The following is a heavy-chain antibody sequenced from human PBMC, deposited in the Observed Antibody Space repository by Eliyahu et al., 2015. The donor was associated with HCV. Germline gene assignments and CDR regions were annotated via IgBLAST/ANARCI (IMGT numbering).Heavy chain of an antibody. Sequence: ETLSLTCTVSGGSISSYYWSWIRQPPGKGLEWIGYXYYSGSTNYNPSLKSRVTISVDTSKNQFSLKLSSVTAADTAVYYCARGPKTYCGGDCYSYYFDYWGQGTLVTVSS. CDR1: GGSISSYY. J-gene: IGHJ4*02. D-gene: IGHD2-21*02. CDR3: ARGPKTYCGGDCYSYYFDY. CDR2: XYYSGST. V-gene: IGHV4-59*01.